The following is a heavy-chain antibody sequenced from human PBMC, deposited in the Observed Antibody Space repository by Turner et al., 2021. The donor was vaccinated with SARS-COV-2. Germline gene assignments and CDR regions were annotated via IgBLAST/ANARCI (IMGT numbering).Heavy chain of an antibody. CDR3: ARRIGGVGSTMVRDDAFDI. V-gene: IGHV3-66*01. Sequence: EVQLVESGGGLVQPGGSLRLCCEASGLTVSRNYLSWVRQAPGKGLEWVSVIYSGGTTYYADAVKGRFTISRDNSKNTLYLQMNSLRAEDTAVYYCARRIGGVGSTMVRDDAFDIWGQGTMVTISS. CDR2: IYSGGTT. J-gene: IGHJ3*02. D-gene: IGHD3-10*01. CDR1: GLTVSRNY.